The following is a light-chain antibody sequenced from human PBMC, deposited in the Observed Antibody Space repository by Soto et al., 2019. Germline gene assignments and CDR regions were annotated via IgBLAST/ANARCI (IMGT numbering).Light chain of an antibody. CDR3: QQSYSTLPIS. Sequence: DIQMTLSRSSLFSTIGDRVTITCRASQNINIYLNWYRHKPGNAPELLIYAASSWQSGVPSRFSGSGSGTDFSLIINNMQPEDFATYYCQQSYSTLPISFGQGTRLEI. CDR1: QNINIY. CDR2: AAS. J-gene: IGKJ5*01. V-gene: IGKV1-39*01.